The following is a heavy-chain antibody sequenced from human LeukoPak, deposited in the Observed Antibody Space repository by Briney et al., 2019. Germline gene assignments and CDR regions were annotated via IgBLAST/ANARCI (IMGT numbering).Heavy chain of an antibody. D-gene: IGHD2-2*01. V-gene: IGHV3-48*04. CDR1: GFTFSTYN. Sequence: GGSLRLSCAASGFTFSTYNMNWVRQAPGKGLEWISYISSSGRTIYYADSVKGRFTISRDNAKNSLYLQMNSLRAEDTAVYYCARGAIVVVPAAVFDYWGQGTLVTVSS. J-gene: IGHJ4*02. CDR3: ARGAIVVVPAAVFDY. CDR2: ISSSGRTI.